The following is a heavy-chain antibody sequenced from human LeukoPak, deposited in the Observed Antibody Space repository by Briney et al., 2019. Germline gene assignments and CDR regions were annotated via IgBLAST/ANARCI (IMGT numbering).Heavy chain of an antibody. CDR1: GYTLTELS. Sequence: ASVKVSCKVSGYTLTELSMHWVRQAPGKGLEWMGGLDPEDGETIYAQKFQGRVTMTEDTSTDTAYMELSSLRSEDTAGYYCATALRVVITHFYYWHQETLVTVFS. CDR2: LDPEDGET. J-gene: IGHJ4*02. D-gene: IGHD3-22*01. V-gene: IGHV1-24*01. CDR3: ATALRVVITHFYY.